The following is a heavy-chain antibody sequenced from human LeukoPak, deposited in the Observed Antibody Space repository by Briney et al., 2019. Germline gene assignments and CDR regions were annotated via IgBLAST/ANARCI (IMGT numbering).Heavy chain of an antibody. CDR3: ARADIRAIASSGWYGFDY. V-gene: IGHV1-18*04. J-gene: IGHJ4*02. CDR1: GYTFTGYY. Sequence: ASVKVSCKASGYTFTGYYIHWMRLAPGQGLEWMGWISGYNGNTNYAQKFQGRVTMTTDTSTSTAYMELRSLRSDDTAVYYCARADIRAIASSGWYGFDYWGQGTLVTVSS. D-gene: IGHD6-19*01. CDR2: ISGYNGNT.